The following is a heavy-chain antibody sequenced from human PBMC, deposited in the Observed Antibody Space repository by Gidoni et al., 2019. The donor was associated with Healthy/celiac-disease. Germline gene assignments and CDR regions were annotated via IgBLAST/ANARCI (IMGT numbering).Heavy chain of an antibody. CDR2: IKSKTDGGTT. CDR1: GLTFSNAW. D-gene: IGHD3-10*01. CDR3: TTGYYGTFDY. Sequence: EVQLVESGGGLVKPGGSLRLSCAASGLTFSNAWISWVRQAPGKGLEWVGRIKSKTDGGTTDYAALVKGRFTISRDDSKNTLYLQMNSLKTEDTAVYYCTTGYYGTFDYWGQGTLVTVSS. J-gene: IGHJ4*02. V-gene: IGHV3-15*01.